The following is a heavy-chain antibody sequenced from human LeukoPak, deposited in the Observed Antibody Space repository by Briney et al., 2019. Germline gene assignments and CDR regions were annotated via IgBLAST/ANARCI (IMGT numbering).Heavy chain of an antibody. D-gene: IGHD3-10*01. Sequence: SVKVSCKASGYTFTSYGISWVRQAPGQGLEWMGGIIPIFVTANYAQKFQGRVTITADESTSTAYMELSSLRSEDTAVYYCARARGWDGSGSYYIPYYFDYWGQGTLVTVSS. CDR2: IIPIFVTA. CDR3: ARARGWDGSGSYYIPYYFDY. CDR1: GYTFTSYG. V-gene: IGHV1-69*13. J-gene: IGHJ4*02.